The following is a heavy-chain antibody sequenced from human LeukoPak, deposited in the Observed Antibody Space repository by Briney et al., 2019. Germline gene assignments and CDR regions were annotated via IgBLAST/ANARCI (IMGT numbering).Heavy chain of an antibody. Sequence: SETLSLTCTVSGGSISSYYWSWIRQPPGKGLEWIGYIYYSGSTNYNPSLKSRVTISVDTSKNQFSLKLSSVTAADTAVYYCARGASSSYIPLYDYWGQGTLVTVSS. D-gene: IGHD6-13*01. J-gene: IGHJ4*02. CDR3: ARGASSSYIPLYDY. CDR1: GGSISSYY. V-gene: IGHV4-59*01. CDR2: IYYSGST.